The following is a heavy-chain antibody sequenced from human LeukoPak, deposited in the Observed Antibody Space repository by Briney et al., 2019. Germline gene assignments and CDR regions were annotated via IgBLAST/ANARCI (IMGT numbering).Heavy chain of an antibody. D-gene: IGHD6-6*01. J-gene: IGHJ4*02. CDR1: GFTFSSYE. Sequence: GGSLRLSCVASGFTFSSYEMNWVRQAPGKGLEWVSYISTTGKDIYYADSVKGRFTISSDNAKNSLYLQMNSLRAEDTAVYFCATFNVHWGQGTLVTVSS. V-gene: IGHV3-48*03. CDR3: ATFNVH. CDR2: ISTTGKDI.